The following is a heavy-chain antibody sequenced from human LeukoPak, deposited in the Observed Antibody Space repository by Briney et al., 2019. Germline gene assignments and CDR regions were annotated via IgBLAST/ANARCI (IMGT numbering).Heavy chain of an antibody. J-gene: IGHJ4*02. V-gene: IGHV3-15*01. CDR1: GFTFSNAW. CDR2: IKSKTDGGTT. CDR3: TTDVKAYSSGWYYFDY. Sequence: GGSLTLSRAASGFTFSNAWMSWVRQAPGKGLEWVGRIKSKTDGGTTDYAAPVKGRFTISRDDSKNTLYLQMNSLKTEDTAVYYCTTDVKAYSSGWYYFDYWRQGTLVTVSS. D-gene: IGHD6-19*01.